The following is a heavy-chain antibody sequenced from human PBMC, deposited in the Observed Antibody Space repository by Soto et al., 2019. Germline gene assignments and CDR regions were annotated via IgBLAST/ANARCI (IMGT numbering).Heavy chain of an antibody. Sequence: SETLSLTCIVSGGSISSGDHYWSWIRQPPGKGLEWIGYIFNSVSTSYNPSLKSRVTISLDTSKNQFSLKLRSVTAADTAVYYCVRERCPYDFWTGHVGMDVWGQGTTVTVSS. CDR3: VRERCPYDFWTGHVGMDV. CDR1: GGSISSGDHY. D-gene: IGHD3-3*01. CDR2: IFNSVST. V-gene: IGHV4-30-4*01. J-gene: IGHJ6*02.